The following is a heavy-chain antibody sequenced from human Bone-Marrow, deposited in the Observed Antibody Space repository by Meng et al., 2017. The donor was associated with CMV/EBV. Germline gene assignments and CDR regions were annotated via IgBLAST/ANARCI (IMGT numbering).Heavy chain of an antibody. CDR3: ARGWGANPTGADY. CDR1: GFTFDAYV. J-gene: IGHJ4*02. D-gene: IGHD1-26*01. V-gene: IGHV3-20*03. Sequence: ASGFTFDAYVMGWVRQAPGKGLEWVSGINWDGGRTGYADSVRGRFTISRDNAKNSLYLQMNSLRAEDTALYYCARGWGANPTGADYWGQGTLVTVSS. CDR2: INWDGGRT.